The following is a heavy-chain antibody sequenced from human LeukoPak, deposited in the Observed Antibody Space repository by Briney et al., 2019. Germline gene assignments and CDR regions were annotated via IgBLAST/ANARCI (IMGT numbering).Heavy chain of an antibody. Sequence: SQTLSLTCTVSGGSISSGSYYWSWIRQPAGKGLEWIGRIYTSGSTNYNPSLKSRVTISVDTSKNQFSLKLSSVTAADTAVYYCARAQGRLDFWSGSIALDYWGQGTLVTVSS. CDR3: ARAQGRLDFWSGSIALDY. D-gene: IGHD3-3*01. V-gene: IGHV4-61*02. CDR1: GGSISSGSYY. J-gene: IGHJ4*02. CDR2: IYTSGST.